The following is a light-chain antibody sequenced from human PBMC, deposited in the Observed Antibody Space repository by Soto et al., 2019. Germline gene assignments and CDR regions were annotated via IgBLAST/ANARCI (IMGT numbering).Light chain of an antibody. CDR1: SSDVGGYNY. CDR3: SSCTSSSTLE. CDR2: EVS. Sequence: QSVLTQPASVSGSPGQSITISCTGTSSDVGGYNYVSWYQQHPGKAPKLMIYEVSNRPSGVSNRFSGSKSGNTASLTISGLQAEDEADYYCSSCTSSSTLEIGGGTKLTVL. J-gene: IGLJ2*01. V-gene: IGLV2-14*01.